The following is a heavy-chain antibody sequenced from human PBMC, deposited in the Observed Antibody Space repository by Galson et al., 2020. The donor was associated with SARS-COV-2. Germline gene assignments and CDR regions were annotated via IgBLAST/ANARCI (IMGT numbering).Heavy chain of an antibody. CDR3: ATEYY. J-gene: IGHJ4*02. CDR1: GFTFSNYA. V-gene: IGHV3-33*01. CDR2: IWYDGSNE. Sequence: GESLKISCAASGFTFSNYAMHWVRQVPGKALEWVAIIWYDGSNEYYADSVKGRFTISRDNSKNTLYLQMNSLRVEDTAMYYCATEYYGGQGTLVTVSS.